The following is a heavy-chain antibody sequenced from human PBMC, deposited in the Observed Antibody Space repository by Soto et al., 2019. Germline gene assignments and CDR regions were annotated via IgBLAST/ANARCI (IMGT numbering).Heavy chain of an antibody. Sequence: GGSLRLSCAASGFTFSSYWMSWVRQAPGKGLEWVANIEQDGSEKYYVDSVKGRFTISRDNAKNSLYLQMNSLRAEDTAVYYCARETSDIVVVPAAMGPPPYYYYYYMDVWGKGTTVTVSS. CDR3: ARETSDIVVVPAAMGPPPYYYYYYMDV. J-gene: IGHJ6*03. CDR2: IEQDGSEK. V-gene: IGHV3-7*01. D-gene: IGHD2-2*01. CDR1: GFTFSSYW.